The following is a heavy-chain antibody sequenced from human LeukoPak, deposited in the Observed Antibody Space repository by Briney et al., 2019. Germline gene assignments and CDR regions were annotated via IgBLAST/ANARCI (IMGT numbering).Heavy chain of an antibody. J-gene: IGHJ3*02. Sequence: GGSLRLSCAASGFTFDDYAMHWVRQAPGKGLEWVSGISWNSGSIGYADSVKGRFTISRDNAKNSLYLQMNSLRAEDTAVYYCARFGPMAFDIWGQGTMVTVSS. CDR2: ISWNSGSI. CDR1: GFTFDDYA. CDR3: ARFGPMAFDI. D-gene: IGHD2-2*01. V-gene: IGHV3-9*01.